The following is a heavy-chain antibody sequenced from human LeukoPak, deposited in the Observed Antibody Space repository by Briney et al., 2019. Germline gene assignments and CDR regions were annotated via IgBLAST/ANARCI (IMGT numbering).Heavy chain of an antibody. CDR2: ISSSSSYT. Sequence: PGGSLRLSCAASGFTFSDYYMSWIRQVPGKGLEWVSYISSSSSYTNYADSVKGRFTISRDNAKNSLYLQMNSLRAEDTAVYYCARDAIAAVGTKRNWFDPWGQGTLVTVSS. V-gene: IGHV3-11*06. D-gene: IGHD6-13*01. CDR3: ARDAIAAVGTKRNWFDP. J-gene: IGHJ5*02. CDR1: GFTFSDYY.